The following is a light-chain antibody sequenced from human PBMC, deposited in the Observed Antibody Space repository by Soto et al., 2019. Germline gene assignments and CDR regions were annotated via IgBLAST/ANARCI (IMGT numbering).Light chain of an antibody. V-gene: IGLV1-40*01. CDR2: GNV. CDR3: QSYDSSLSGYV. CDR1: SSNIGAGFD. Sequence: QSVLTQPPSVSGAPGQRVTISCTGSSSNIGAGFDVHWYQQLPGTAPKLLICGNVDRPSGVPDRFSGSKSGTSASLAITGLQAEDEADYYCQSYDSSLSGYVFGTGTKVTVL. J-gene: IGLJ1*01.